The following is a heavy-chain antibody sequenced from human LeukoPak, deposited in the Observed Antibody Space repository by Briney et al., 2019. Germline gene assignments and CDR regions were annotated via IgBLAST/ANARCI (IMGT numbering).Heavy chain of an antibody. CDR3: ARHEPQFRRDGFYGVVAFDI. D-gene: IGHD3-22*01. CDR2: INHSGST. Sequence: PSETLSLTCAVYGGSFSGYYWSWIRQPPGKGLEWIGEINHSGSTNYNPSLKSRVTISVDTSKNQFSLKLSSVTAADTAIYYCARHEPQFRRDGFYGVVAFDIWGQGTMVIVSS. CDR1: GGSFSGYY. J-gene: IGHJ3*02. V-gene: IGHV4-34*01.